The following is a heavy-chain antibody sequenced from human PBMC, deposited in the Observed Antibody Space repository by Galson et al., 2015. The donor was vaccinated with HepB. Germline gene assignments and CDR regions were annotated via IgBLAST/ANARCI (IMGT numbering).Heavy chain of an antibody. D-gene: IGHD3-16*01. V-gene: IGHV4-39*01. CDR2: IYYSGST. CDR3: ARLGLRGYFDY. CDR1: GGSISSSSYY. Sequence: ETLSLTCTVSGGSISSSSYYWGWIRQPPGKGLEWIGSIYYSGSTYYNPSLKSRVTISVDTSKNQFSLKLSSVTAADTAVYYCARLGLRGYFDYWGQGTLVTVSS. J-gene: IGHJ4*02.